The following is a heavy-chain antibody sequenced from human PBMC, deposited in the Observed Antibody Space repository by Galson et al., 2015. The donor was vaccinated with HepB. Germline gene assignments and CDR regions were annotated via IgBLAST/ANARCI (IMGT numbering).Heavy chain of an antibody. Sequence: SVKVSCKASGYTLTELSMHWVRQAPGKGLEWMGGFDPEDGETIYAQKFQGRVTMTEDTSTDTAYMELSSLRSEDTAVYYCATTGGWVATILAQQAEYYYYGMDVWGQGTTVTVSS. D-gene: IGHD5-12*01. CDR3: ATTGGWVATILAQQAEYYYYGMDV. CDR1: GYTLTELS. V-gene: IGHV1-24*01. J-gene: IGHJ6*02. CDR2: FDPEDGET.